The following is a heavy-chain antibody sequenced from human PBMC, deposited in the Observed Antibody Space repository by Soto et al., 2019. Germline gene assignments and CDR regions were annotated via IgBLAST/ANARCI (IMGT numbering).Heavy chain of an antibody. J-gene: IGHJ4*02. CDR1: GFTFSSYA. V-gene: IGHV3-23*01. D-gene: IGHD4-17*01. CDR3: AKELVASTTAGTFDY. Sequence: GGSLRLSCAASGFTFSSYAMSWVRQAPGKGLEWVSTFSGSGGSTYYADSVKGRFTISRDNSNNTLYLQMNSLRAEDTAVYFCAKELVASTTAGTFDYWGQGTLVTVS. CDR2: FSGSGGST.